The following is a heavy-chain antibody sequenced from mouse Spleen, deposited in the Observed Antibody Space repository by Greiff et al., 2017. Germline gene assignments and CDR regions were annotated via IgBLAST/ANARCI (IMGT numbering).Heavy chain of an antibody. D-gene: IGHD1-1*02. CDR3: ARTYGHYAMDY. CDR1: GYTFTSYW. J-gene: IGHJ4*01. Sequence: QVQLQQPGAELVRPGTSVKLSCKASGYTFTSYWMHWVKQRPGQGLEWIGLIDPSDSYTNYNQKFKGKATLTVDTSSSTAYMQLSSLTSEDSAVYYCARTYGHYAMDYWGQGTSVTVSS. CDR2: IDPSDSYT. V-gene: IGHV1-59*01.